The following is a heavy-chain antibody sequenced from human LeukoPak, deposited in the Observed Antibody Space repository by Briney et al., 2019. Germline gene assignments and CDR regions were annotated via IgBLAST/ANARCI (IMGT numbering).Heavy chain of an antibody. Sequence: GGSLRLSCAGSGFVFNNYAMHWVRQPPGKGLEWVSGISWNSGSIDYADSVKGRFTISRDNAKNSLYLQMNSLRVEDTAFYYCAKDNRRHYTSGPNPDSLHWGQGALVTVSS. V-gene: IGHV3-9*01. CDR3: AKDNRRHYTSGPNPDSLH. CDR1: GFVFNNYA. CDR2: ISWNSGSI. D-gene: IGHD6-19*01. J-gene: IGHJ4*02.